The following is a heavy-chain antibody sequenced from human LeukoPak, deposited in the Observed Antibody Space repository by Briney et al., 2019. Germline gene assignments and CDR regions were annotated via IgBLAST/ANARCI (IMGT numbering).Heavy chain of an antibody. J-gene: IGHJ4*02. CDR1: GFTFSNAW. Sequence: GGSLRLSCAASGFTFSNAWMSWVRQAPGKGVEWVGRIKSKTDGGTTDYAAPVKGRFTISRDDSKNTLYLQMNSLKTEDTAVYYCTTAGYFDWLSYYFDYWGQGTLVTVSS. CDR3: TTAGYFDWLSYYFDY. CDR2: IKSKTDGGTT. V-gene: IGHV3-15*01. D-gene: IGHD3-9*01.